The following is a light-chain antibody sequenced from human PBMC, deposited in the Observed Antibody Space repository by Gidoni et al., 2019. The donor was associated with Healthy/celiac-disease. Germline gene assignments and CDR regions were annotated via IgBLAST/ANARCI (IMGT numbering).Light chain of an antibody. Sequence: QSVLTQPPSASGTPGQRVIISCSGSSSNIGSNTVNWYQQLPGTAPKLLIYSNNQRPSGVPDRFSGSKSGTSASLAISGLQSEDEADYYCAAWDDSLNGWVFGGGTKLTGL. J-gene: IGLJ3*02. V-gene: IGLV1-44*01. CDR1: SSNIGSNT. CDR3: AAWDDSLNGWV. CDR2: SNN.